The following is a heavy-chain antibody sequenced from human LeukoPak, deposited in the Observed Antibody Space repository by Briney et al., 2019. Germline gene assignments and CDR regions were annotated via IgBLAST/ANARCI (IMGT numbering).Heavy chain of an antibody. D-gene: IGHD3-10*01. CDR3: VKSNGYGLVDI. CDR1: GYSISSGYY. J-gene: IGHJ3*02. CDR2: IYHSGST. Sequence: PSETLSLTCTVSGYSISSGYYWGWIRPPPGKGLEWIGSIYHSGSTYYNPSLKSRVTISLDTSRNQFTLKLNSVTAADTAVYYCVKSNGYGLVDIWGQGTMVTVSS. V-gene: IGHV4-38-2*02.